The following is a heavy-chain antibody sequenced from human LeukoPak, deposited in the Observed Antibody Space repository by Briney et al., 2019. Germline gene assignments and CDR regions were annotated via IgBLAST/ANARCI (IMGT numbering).Heavy chain of an antibody. CDR1: GITFRSYG. Sequence: PGGSLRRSCAASGITFRSYGMHWVRQAPGKGLEWVSTISGGGGSTYYADSVKGRFTISRDNSKNTLYLQVNSLRAEDTAVYYCAKGGKWDVTPFDYWGQGTLVTVSS. J-gene: IGHJ4*02. D-gene: IGHD1-26*01. V-gene: IGHV3-23*01. CDR2: ISGGGGST. CDR3: AKGGKWDVTPFDY.